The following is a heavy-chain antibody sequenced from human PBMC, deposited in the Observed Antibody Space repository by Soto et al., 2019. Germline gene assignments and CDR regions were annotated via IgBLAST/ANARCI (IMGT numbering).Heavy chain of an antibody. CDR2: IYSGVNT. Sequence: EVQLVESGGGLVQPGGSLRLSCAASGFTVSSDYMTWVRQAPGTGLEWVSIIYSGVNTSYADSVKGRFTISRDNAKNTLYLQMNSLRAEDTAVYVCARGRLLISDWGQGALVTVSS. CDR3: ARGRLLISD. J-gene: IGHJ4*02. D-gene: IGHD1-26*01. V-gene: IGHV3-66*01. CDR1: GFTVSSDY.